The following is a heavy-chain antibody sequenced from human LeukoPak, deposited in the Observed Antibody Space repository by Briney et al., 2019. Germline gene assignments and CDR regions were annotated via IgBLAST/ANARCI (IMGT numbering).Heavy chain of an antibody. Sequence: GGSLRLSCAASGFTFSSYSMNWVRQAPGKGLEWVSSISSSSSYIYYADSVKGRFTISRDNAKNSLYLQMNSLRAEDTAVYYCARDRVMITFGGIIGYWGQGTLVTVSS. V-gene: IGHV3-21*01. CDR1: GFTFSSYS. D-gene: IGHD3-16*01. CDR2: ISSSSSYI. J-gene: IGHJ4*02. CDR3: ARDRVMITFGGIIGY.